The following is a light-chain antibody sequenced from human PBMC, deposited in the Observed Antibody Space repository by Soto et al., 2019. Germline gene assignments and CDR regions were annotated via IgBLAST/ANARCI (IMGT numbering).Light chain of an antibody. Sequence: EIVLTQSPGTLSLSPGERATLSCRASQSVDSTYLTWYQQKPGQAPRLLIYGASGRDTGVHDRFSGSGSGTDFNLTISRLEPEDFAVYFCQYYDSFRTLTQGTKVDIK. CDR3: QYYDSFRT. V-gene: IGKV3-20*01. CDR2: GAS. J-gene: IGKJ1*01. CDR1: QSVDSTY.